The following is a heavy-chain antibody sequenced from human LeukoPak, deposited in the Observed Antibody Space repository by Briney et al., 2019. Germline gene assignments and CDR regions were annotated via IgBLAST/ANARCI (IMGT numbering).Heavy chain of an antibody. Sequence: GGSLRLSCAASGFTFSSYSMNWVRQAPGKGLEWVSYISSSSSTIYYADSVKGRFTISRDNAKNSLYLQMNSLRAEDTAVYYCARDTGTGATTKFDYWGQGTPVTVSS. CDR3: ARDTGTGATTKFDY. J-gene: IGHJ4*02. V-gene: IGHV3-48*01. CDR2: ISSSSSTI. D-gene: IGHD5-12*01. CDR1: GFTFSSYS.